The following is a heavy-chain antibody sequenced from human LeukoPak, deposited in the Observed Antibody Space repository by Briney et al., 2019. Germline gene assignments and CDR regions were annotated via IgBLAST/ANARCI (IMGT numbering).Heavy chain of an antibody. CDR2: INHSGST. D-gene: IGHD1-26*01. J-gene: IGHJ6*03. CDR3: ARRGRGYYYYYMDV. CDR1: GGSFSGYC. Sequence: SETLSLTCAVYGGSFSGYCWSWIRQPPGKGLEWIGEINHSGSTNYNPSLKSRVTISVDTSKNQFSLKLSSVTAADTAVYYCARRGRGYYYYYMDVWGKGTTVTVSS. V-gene: IGHV4-34*01.